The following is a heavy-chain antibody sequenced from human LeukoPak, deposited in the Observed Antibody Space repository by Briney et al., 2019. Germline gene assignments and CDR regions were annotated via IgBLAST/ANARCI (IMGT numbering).Heavy chain of an antibody. J-gene: IGHJ4*02. Sequence: GGSLRLSCAASGFTFNNYIMTWVRQAPGRGLEWVSYISSGSGTMYYADSVKGRFTISRDNAKKSLYLQMNSLRDEDTAVYYCARDGSGRFDYWGQGTLVTVSS. CDR1: GFTFNNYI. CDR3: ARDGSGRFDY. CDR2: ISSGSGTM. V-gene: IGHV3-48*02.